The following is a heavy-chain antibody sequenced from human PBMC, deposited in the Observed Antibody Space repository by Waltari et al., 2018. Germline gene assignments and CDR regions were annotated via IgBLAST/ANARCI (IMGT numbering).Heavy chain of an antibody. CDR2: FDPEDGET. Sequence: QVQLVQSGAEVKKPGASVKVSCKVSGYTLTELSMHWVRQAPGRGIEWMGGFDPEDGETIYAQKFQGRVTMTEDTSTDTAYMELSSLRSEDTAVYYCATEKADYYDSVGDYYYGMDVWGQGTTVTVSS. CDR3: ATEKADYYDSVGDYYYGMDV. V-gene: IGHV1-24*01. CDR1: GYTLTELS. J-gene: IGHJ6*02. D-gene: IGHD3-22*01.